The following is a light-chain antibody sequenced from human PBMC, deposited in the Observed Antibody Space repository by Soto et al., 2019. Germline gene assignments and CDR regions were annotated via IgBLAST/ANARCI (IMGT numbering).Light chain of an antibody. V-gene: IGKV3-20*01. J-gene: IGKJ1*01. CDR3: QQYGSSPRT. CDR2: GAS. CDR1: QSVTGSY. Sequence: EIVFTQSPGTLSLSPGERATLSCRASQSVTGSYLAWYQQKPGQAPRPRMHGASTRTTGIPERCSGSGSGTDFALTISRLEPEDFAVYYCQQYGSSPRTFGQGTKVDMK.